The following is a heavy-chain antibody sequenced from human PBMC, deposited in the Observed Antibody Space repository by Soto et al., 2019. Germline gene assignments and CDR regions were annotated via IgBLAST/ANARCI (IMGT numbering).Heavy chain of an antibody. CDR2: IWYDGSNK. V-gene: IGHV3-33*08. D-gene: IGHD2-2*01. Sequence: SLRLSYAASGFTFSNYGMHWVRQAPGKGLEWVAVIWYDGSNKYYADSVKGRFTISRDNSKNTLYLQMNSLRAEDTAVYYCARDRASMALDIWGQGTMVTVSS. CDR3: ARDRASMALDI. CDR1: GFTFSNYG. J-gene: IGHJ3*02.